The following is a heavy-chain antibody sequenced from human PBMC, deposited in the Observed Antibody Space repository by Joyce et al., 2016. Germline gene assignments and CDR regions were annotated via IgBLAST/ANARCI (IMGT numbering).Heavy chain of an antibody. V-gene: IGHV3-30*04. CDR1: GFTFSSYA. D-gene: IGHD1-14*01. J-gene: IGHJ2*01. CDR3: ARERNNWYFDL. CDR2: ISYDGRIE. Sequence: QVQLVESGGGVVQPGRSLRLSCAASGFTFSSYAMHWVRQAPGKGLEWLAFISYDGRIEGYADCVKGRLSISRDNAKRSNTVCLQMNSLRPEDTAVYYCARERNNWYFDLWGRGTLVTVAS.